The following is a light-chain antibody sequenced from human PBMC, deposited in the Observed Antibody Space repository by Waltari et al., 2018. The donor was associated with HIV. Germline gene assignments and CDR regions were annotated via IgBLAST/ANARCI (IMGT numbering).Light chain of an antibody. CDR3: TSFSTGNIPLL. CDR1: NSDVGGYDF. V-gene: IGLV2-14*01. J-gene: IGLJ1*01. Sequence: QSALTQPASVSGSPGQSITISCAGTNSDVGGYDFVSGYQQFPGKAPKLLIYEVSNRPSGISSRFSGSKSGNTASLTISGLHTEDEADYYCTSFSTGNIPLLFGTGTKVTV. CDR2: EVS.